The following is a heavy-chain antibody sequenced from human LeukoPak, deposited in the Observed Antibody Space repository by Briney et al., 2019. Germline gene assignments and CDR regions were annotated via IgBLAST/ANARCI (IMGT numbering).Heavy chain of an antibody. Sequence: PSETLSLTCTVSGGSISSYYWSWVRQAPGKGLEWVSVIYSGGSTYYADSVKGRFTISRDNSKNTLYLQMNSLRAEDTAVYYCNYYDSSGYYSPFDYWGQGTLVTVSS. CDR2: IYSGGST. D-gene: IGHD3-22*01. CDR1: GGSISSYY. CDR3: NYYDSSGYYSPFDY. J-gene: IGHJ4*02. V-gene: IGHV3-53*01.